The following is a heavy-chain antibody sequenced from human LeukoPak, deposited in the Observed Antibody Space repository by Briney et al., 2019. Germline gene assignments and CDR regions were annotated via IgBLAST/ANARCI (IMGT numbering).Heavy chain of an antibody. J-gene: IGHJ3*02. V-gene: IGHV1-8*01. Sequence: ASGKVSCKASGYTFTSYDINWVRQATGQGLEWMGWMNPNSGNTGYAQKFQGRVTMTRNTSISTAYMELSSLRSEDTAVYYCARVGMVRGVRSAFDIWGQGTMVTVSS. CDR3: ARVGMVRGVRSAFDI. CDR1: GYTFTSYD. CDR2: MNPNSGNT. D-gene: IGHD3-10*01.